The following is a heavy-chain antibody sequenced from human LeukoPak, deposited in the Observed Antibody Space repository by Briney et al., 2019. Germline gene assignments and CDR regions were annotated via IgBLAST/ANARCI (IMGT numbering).Heavy chain of an antibody. CDR3: AKGGAVLLWFGESYDAFDT. D-gene: IGHD3-10*01. V-gene: IGHV1-3*01. Sequence: ASVKVSCKASGYTFTSYAMHWVRQAPGQRLEWMGWINAGNGNTKYSQKFQGRVTITRDTSASTAYMELSSLRSEDTAVYYCAKGGAVLLWFGESYDAFDTWGQGTMVTVSS. CDR2: INAGNGNT. CDR1: GYTFTSYA. J-gene: IGHJ3*02.